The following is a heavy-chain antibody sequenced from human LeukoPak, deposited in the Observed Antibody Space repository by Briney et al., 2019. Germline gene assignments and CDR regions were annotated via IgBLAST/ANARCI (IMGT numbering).Heavy chain of an antibody. CDR1: GGSISSSSYY. CDR3: ARDCIAVAGMGRYYYYMDV. V-gene: IGHV4-39*07. Sequence: SETLSLTCTVSGGSISSSSYYWGWIRQPPGKGLEWIGSIYYSGSTYYNPSLKSRVTISVDTSKNQFSLKLSSVTAADTAVYYCARDCIAVAGMGRYYYYMDVWGKGTTVTVS. J-gene: IGHJ6*03. CDR2: IYYSGST. D-gene: IGHD6-19*01.